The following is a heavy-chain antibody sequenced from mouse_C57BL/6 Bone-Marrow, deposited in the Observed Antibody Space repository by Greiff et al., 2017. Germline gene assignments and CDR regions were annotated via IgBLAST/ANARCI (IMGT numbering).Heavy chain of an antibody. CDR1: GYSFTGYY. CDR3: ARPTAVATGNDYDY. J-gene: IGHJ2*01. CDR2: IYPGSGNT. Sequence: QVQLQQSGPELVKPGASVKISCKASGYSFTGYYIHWVKQRPGKGLEWIGWIYPGSGNTKYNEKFKGKATLTADTSSSTAYMQLSSLTSEDSAVYYCARPTAVATGNDYDYWGQGTTVTVSS. D-gene: IGHD1-1*01. V-gene: IGHV1-66*01.